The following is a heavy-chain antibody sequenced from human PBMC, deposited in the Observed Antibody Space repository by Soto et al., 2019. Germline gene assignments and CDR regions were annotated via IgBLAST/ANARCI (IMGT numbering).Heavy chain of an antibody. V-gene: IGHV4-30-4*01. CDR1: GGSVTSGDYY. J-gene: IGHJ5*02. CDR3: AGGTQGMVRAVAKWFDP. CDR2: IYYSGST. Sequence: QVHLQESGPGLVKPSQTLSLTCTVSGGSVTSGDYYCTWIRQPPGKGLEWMGYIYYSGSTYYNPYPKCWVTISVETSKTQFSLNRSAVTAAGTAVYYCAGGTQGMVRAVAKWFDPGGQGNLV. D-gene: IGHD3-10*01.